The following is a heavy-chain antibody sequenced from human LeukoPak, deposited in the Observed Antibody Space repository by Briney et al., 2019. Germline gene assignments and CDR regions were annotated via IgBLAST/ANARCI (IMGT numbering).Heavy chain of an antibody. CDR2: ISGSGGST. CDR1: GFVFSSYA. CDR3: AKDSLGSSSKNWFDP. Sequence: PGGSLRLSCAASGFVFSSYAMSWVRQAPGKGLEWVSGISGSGGSTYYADSVKGRFTISRDNSKNTLYLQMNSLRAEDTAVYYCAKDSLGSSSKNWFDPWGQGTLVTVSS. J-gene: IGHJ5*02. D-gene: IGHD6-13*01. V-gene: IGHV3-23*01.